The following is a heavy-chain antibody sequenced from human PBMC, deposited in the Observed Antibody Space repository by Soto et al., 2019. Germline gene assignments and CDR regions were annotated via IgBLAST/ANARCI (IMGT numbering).Heavy chain of an antibody. D-gene: IGHD3-22*01. V-gene: IGHV1-18*04. CDR1: GYSFATYG. CDR3: ATEPIYYNDGSGYYPLGH. Sequence: QVQLVQSGAEVKKPGASVKVSCKASGYSFATYGFSWVRQAPGQGLECVGWIIAHNGDTHYSQKFQGRVTLTTDTSTNTGYTELRSLTSDDTAVYFCATEPIYYNDGSGYYPLGHWGQGTLVTVSS. J-gene: IGHJ4*02. CDR2: IIAHNGDT.